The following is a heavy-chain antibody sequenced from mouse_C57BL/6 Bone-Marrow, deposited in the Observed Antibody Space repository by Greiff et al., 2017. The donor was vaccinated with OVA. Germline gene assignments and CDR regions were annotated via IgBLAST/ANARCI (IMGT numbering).Heavy chain of an antibody. D-gene: IGHD1-1*01. CDR2: INPSTGGT. CDR3: ARSHYYGSSYPFAY. J-gene: IGHJ3*01. CDR1: GYSFTGYY. V-gene: IGHV1-42*01. Sequence: EVQLQQSGPELVKPGASVKISCKASGYSFTGYYMNWVKQSPEKSLEWIGEINPSTGGTTYNQKFKAKATLTVDKSSSTAYMQLKRLTSEDSAVYYCARSHYYGSSYPFAYWGQGTLVTVSA.